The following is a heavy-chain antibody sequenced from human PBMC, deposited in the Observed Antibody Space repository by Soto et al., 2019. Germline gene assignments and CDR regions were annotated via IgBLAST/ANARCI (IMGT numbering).Heavy chain of an antibody. Sequence: ASVKVSCKASGYTFTSYGISWVRRAPGQGLEWMGWISAYNGNTNYAQKLQGRVTMTTDTSTSTAYMELRSLRSDDTAVYYCARGSSSGYYYYYYGMDVWGQGTTVTVSS. CDR3: ARGSSSGYYYYYYGMDV. CDR1: GYTFTSYG. D-gene: IGHD3-22*01. J-gene: IGHJ6*02. CDR2: ISAYNGNT. V-gene: IGHV1-18*04.